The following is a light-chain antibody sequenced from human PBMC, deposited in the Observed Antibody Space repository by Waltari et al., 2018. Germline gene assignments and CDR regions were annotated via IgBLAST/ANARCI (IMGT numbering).Light chain of an antibody. CDR2: WAS. J-gene: IGKJ2*01. Sequence: DIVMTQSPDSLAVSLGERGTINCKSRQSVLYSSNNKNYLAWYQQKPGQPPKLLIYWASTRESGAPDRFSGSGSGTDFTLTISSLQAEDVAVYYCQQYYDTPYTFGQGTKLEIK. CDR1: QSVLYSSNNKNY. CDR3: QQYYDTPYT. V-gene: IGKV4-1*01.